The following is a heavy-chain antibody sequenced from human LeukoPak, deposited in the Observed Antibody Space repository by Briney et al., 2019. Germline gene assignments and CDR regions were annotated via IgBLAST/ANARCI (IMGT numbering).Heavy chain of an antibody. CDR1: GFTFSSYE. J-gene: IGHJ4*02. CDR2: ISSSGSTI. V-gene: IGHV3-48*03. CDR3: ARAEYSSGWYDY. Sequence: GGSLRLSCAASGFTFSSYEMNWVRQAPGKGLEWVSYISSSGSTICYADSVKGRFTISRDNAKNSLYLQMNSLRAEDTAVYYCARAEYSSGWYDYWGQGTLVTVSS. D-gene: IGHD6-19*01.